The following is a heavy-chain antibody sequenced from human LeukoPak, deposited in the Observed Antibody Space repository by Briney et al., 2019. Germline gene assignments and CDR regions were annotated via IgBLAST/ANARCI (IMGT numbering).Heavy chain of an antibody. CDR1: GYRFTSYW. CDR2: IYPGDSDT. V-gene: IGHV5-51*01. CDR3: ARRDSSSWYF. D-gene: IGHD6-13*01. J-gene: IGHJ4*02. Sequence: GEPLKISCKGSGYRFTSYWIGWVRQMPEKGLEWMGIIYPGDSDTRYSPSFQGQVTISADKSISTAYLQWSSLRASDTAMYYCARRDSSSWYFWGQGALVTVSS.